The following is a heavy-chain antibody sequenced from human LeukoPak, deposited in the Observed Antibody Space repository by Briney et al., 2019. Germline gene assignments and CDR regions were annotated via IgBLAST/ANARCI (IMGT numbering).Heavy chain of an antibody. V-gene: IGHV1-69*05. Sequence: GSSVKVSCKASGGTFSNYAISWVRQAPGQGLEWMGGIIPIFGTANYAQKFQGRVTITTDESTSTAYMELSSLRSEDTAVYYCARDGEYSSSSGQYFQHWGQGTLVTVSS. D-gene: IGHD6-6*01. CDR2: IIPIFGTA. CDR1: GGTFSNYA. J-gene: IGHJ1*01. CDR3: ARDGEYSSSSGQYFQH.